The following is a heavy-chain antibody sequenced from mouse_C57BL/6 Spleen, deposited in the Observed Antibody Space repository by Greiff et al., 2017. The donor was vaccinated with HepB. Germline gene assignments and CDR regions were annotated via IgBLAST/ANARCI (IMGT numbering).Heavy chain of an antibody. D-gene: IGHD2-2*01. CDR3: ARSVYYGYGHFDY. Sequence: QVQLQQSGTELVKPGASVKLSCKASGYTFTSYWMHWVKQRPGQGLEWIGNINPSNGGTNYNEKFKSKATLTVDKSSSTAYMQLSSLTSEDSAVYYWARSVYYGYGHFDYWGQGTTLTVSS. V-gene: IGHV1-53*01. J-gene: IGHJ2*01. CDR2: INPSNGGT. CDR1: GYTFTSYW.